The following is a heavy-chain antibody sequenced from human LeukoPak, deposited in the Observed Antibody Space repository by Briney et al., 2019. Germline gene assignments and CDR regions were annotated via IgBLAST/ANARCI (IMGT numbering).Heavy chain of an antibody. V-gene: IGHV3-23*01. CDR1: GFTFSSYA. CDR2: ISGGGGST. J-gene: IGHJ4*02. CDR3: ARRRYNSAGNYFDY. D-gene: IGHD6-19*01. Sequence: GGSLRLSCAASGFTFSSYAMSWARQAPGKGLEWVSGISGGGGSTYYADSVKGRFTISRDNSKNTLYLQMNSLRAEDTAVYYCARRRYNSAGNYFDYWGQGTLVTVSS.